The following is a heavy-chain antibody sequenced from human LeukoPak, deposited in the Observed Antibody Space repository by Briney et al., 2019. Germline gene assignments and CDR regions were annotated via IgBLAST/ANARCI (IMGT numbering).Heavy chain of an antibody. CDR3: ARGRNYVSDYYLDV. CDR2: ISHEGDS. Sequence: SETLSLTCAVYGVSLRGYYWSWIRQSPEKGLEWIGEISHEGDSIYNPSLKSRVTLSVDMSKNQFSLKLRSVTAADTAVYYCARGRNYVSDYYLDVWGKGTTVIVSS. D-gene: IGHD1-7*01. J-gene: IGHJ6*03. V-gene: IGHV4-34*01. CDR1: GVSLRGYY.